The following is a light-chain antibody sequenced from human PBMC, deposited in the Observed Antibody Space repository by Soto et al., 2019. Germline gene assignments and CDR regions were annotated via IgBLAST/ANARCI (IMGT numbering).Light chain of an antibody. Sequence: EIVMTQSPATLSVSPGERATLSCRASQSVSSKLAWYQQKPGQAPRLLIYGASTRDTGIPARFSGSGSGTEFTLTISSLQSEDFAVYYCQQYNNWPRTFGQGTKVDIK. CDR1: QSVSSK. V-gene: IGKV3-15*01. CDR2: GAS. CDR3: QQYNNWPRT. J-gene: IGKJ1*01.